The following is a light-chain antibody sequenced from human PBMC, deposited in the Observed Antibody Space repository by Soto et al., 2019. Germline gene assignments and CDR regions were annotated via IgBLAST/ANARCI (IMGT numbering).Light chain of an antibody. V-gene: IGLV2-18*02. CDR1: SSDVGYYDR. Sequence: QSALTQPPSVSGSPGQSVTISCTGTSSDVGYYDRVSWYQQPPGTAPKLMIYEVSNRPSGVPDRFSGSKSGNTASLTISGLQAEDEADYYCSSYTSTSTCRVFGGGTKLTVL. CDR3: SSYTSTSTCRV. J-gene: IGLJ3*02. CDR2: EVS.